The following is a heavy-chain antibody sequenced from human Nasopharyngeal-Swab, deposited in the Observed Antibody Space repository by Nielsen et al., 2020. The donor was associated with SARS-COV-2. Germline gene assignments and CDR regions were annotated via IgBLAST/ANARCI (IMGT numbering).Heavy chain of an antibody. CDR1: GGSISSSSYY. D-gene: IGHD2-2*01. Sequence: SETLSLTCTVSGGSISSSSYYWGWIRQPPGKGLEWIGSIYYSGSTYYNPSLKSRVTISVDTSKNQFSLKLSSVTAADTAVYYCARGPRYCSSTSCYRYYYYYMDVWGKGTTVTVSS. J-gene: IGHJ6*03. CDR3: ARGPRYCSSTSCYRYYYYYMDV. V-gene: IGHV4-39*07. CDR2: IYYSGST.